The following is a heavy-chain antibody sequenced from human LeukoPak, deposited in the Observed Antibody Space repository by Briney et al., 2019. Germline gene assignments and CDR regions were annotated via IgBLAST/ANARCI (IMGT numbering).Heavy chain of an antibody. Sequence: PSETLSLTCTVSGGSISSYYWSWIRQPAGKGLEWIGRISTSGSTNYNPSLKSRVTMSVDTSKNQFSLKLSSVTAADTAVYYCARDQWGYYDSSGYYYFDYWGQGTLVTVSS. CDR3: ARDQWGYYDSSGYYYFDY. CDR1: GGSISSYY. V-gene: IGHV4-4*07. J-gene: IGHJ4*02. D-gene: IGHD3-22*01. CDR2: ISTSGST.